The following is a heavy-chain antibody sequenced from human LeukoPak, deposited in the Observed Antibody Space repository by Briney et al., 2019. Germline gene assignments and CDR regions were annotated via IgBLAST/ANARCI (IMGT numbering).Heavy chain of an antibody. CDR2: ISSSSSYI. J-gene: IGHJ4*02. CDR1: RFTPSSYS. Sequence: SLRLSCALSRFTPSSYSTNWVRHAPEKGLEWVSSISSSSSYIYYAESVKGRFTMSRDNAKNSLYLQMNSLRAEDTAVYYCARDRSHYFDYWGQGTLVTVSS. V-gene: IGHV3-21*01. CDR3: ARDRSHYFDY.